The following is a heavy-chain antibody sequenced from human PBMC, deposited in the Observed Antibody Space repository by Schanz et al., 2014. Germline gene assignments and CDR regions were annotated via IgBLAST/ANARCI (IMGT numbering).Heavy chain of an antibody. CDR3: SKDKQGSRSDDS. CDR1: GFTFRNYA. CDR2: ITTGGNT. V-gene: IGHV3-23*01. J-gene: IGHJ5*01. D-gene: IGHD2-15*01. Sequence: VQLLQSGGALVQPGGSLKLSCSASGFTFRNYALSWVRQAPGKGLEWVSSITTGGNTYYRDSVKGRFIVSRDNSKNTLYLEMNRLRVDDTAVYYCSKDKQGSRSDDSWGQGTLVTVSS.